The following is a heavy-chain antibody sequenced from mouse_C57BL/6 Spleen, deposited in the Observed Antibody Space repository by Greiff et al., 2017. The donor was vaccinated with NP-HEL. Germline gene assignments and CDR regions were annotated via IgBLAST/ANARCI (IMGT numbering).Heavy chain of an antibody. J-gene: IGHJ2*01. V-gene: IGHV2-3*01. CDR1: GFSLTSYG. Sequence: VQLKESGPGLVAPSQSLSITCTVSGFSLTSYGVSWVRQPPGKGLEWLGVIWGDGGTNYHSALISRLSIIKDNSTSKVFLILNSLQTDDTATYYCAKGGLLEDYFDYWGQGTTLTVSS. CDR2: IWGDGGT. CDR3: AKGGLLEDYFDY. D-gene: IGHD1-1*01.